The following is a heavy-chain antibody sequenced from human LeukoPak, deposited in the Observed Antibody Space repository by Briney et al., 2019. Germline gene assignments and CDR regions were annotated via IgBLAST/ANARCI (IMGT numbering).Heavy chain of an antibody. CDR1: GYSISSGYY. CDR2: IYYSGST. V-gene: IGHV4-61*01. Sequence: SETLSLTCAVSGYSISSGYYWSWIRQPPGKGLEWIGYIYYSGSTNYNPSLKSRVTISVDTSKNQFSLKLSSVTAADTAVYYCARLVDYSFDYWGQGTLVTVSS. CDR3: ARLVDYSFDY. D-gene: IGHD4-11*01. J-gene: IGHJ4*02.